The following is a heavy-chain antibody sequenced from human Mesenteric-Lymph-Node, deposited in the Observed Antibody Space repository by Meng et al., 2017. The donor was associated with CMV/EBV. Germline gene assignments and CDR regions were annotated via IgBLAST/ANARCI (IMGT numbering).Heavy chain of an antibody. CDR2: INSDGSST. J-gene: IGHJ6*02. V-gene: IGHV3-74*01. CDR1: GFTFSNYW. CDR3: ANWYGASQGAGYYYGMDV. D-gene: IGHD1-1*01. Sequence: GESLKISCAASGFTFSNYWMNWVRQAPGKGLVWVSRINSDGSSTSYADSVKGRFTISRDNAKNSLYLQMNSLRAEDTAVYYCANWYGASQGAGYYYGMDVWGQGTTVTVSS.